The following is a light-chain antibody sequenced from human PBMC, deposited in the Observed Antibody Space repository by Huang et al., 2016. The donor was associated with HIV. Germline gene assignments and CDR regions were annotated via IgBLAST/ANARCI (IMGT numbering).Light chain of an antibody. CDR3: QHYNDWPPWT. J-gene: IGKJ1*01. Sequence: EIVMTQSPATLSVSPGERATLSCRASQSVNSNVAWYQQKPGQAPRLFIYGASTRATVIPARFRGSGSGTEFTLTISSLQSEECAVYYCQHYNDWPPWTFGQGTKVEIK. CDR1: QSVNSN. V-gene: IGKV3-15*01. CDR2: GAS.